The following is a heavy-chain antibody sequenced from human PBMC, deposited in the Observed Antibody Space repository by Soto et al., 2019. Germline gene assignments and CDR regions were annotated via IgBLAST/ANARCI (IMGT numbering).Heavy chain of an antibody. Sequence: QVRLRESGPGLVNLSGTLSLTCDVSGDSIVRNNWWTWIRQAPGKGLEWIAEIYHSGETNYNPSLKRRVTISLDKSKEQFYLRLTSVTAADTAVYYCASLHHWTARENWFDPWGQGILVTVSS. CDR1: GDSIVRNNW. D-gene: IGHD1-1*01. CDR3: ASLHHWTARENWFDP. CDR2: IYHSGET. J-gene: IGHJ5*02. V-gene: IGHV4-4*02.